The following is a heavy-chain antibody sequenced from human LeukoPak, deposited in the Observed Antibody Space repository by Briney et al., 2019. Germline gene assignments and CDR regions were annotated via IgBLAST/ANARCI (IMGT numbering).Heavy chain of an antibody. J-gene: IGHJ4*02. CDR2: INPNSGGT. Sequence: ASVKVSCKASGYTCTGYYMHWVRQAPGQGLEWMGWINPNSGGTNYAQKFQGRVTMTRDTSISTAYMELSRLRSDDTAVYYCATGGYCSGGSCYSRPLDYWGQGTLVTVSS. V-gene: IGHV1-2*02. CDR1: GYTCTGYY. CDR3: ATGGYCSGGSCYSRPLDY. D-gene: IGHD2-15*01.